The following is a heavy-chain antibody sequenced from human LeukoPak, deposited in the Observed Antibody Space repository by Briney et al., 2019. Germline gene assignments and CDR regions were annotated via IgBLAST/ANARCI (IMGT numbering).Heavy chain of an antibody. CDR3: ARGPLGVVVVAATLNYYYMDV. Sequence: WASVKVSCKASGYTFTSYAMNWVRQAPGQGLEWMGWINPNSGGTNYAQKFQGRVTMTRDTSISTAYMELSRLRSDDTAVYYCARGPLGVVVVAATLNYYYMDVWGKGTTVTVSS. CDR2: INPNSGGT. V-gene: IGHV1-2*02. CDR1: GYTFTSYA. J-gene: IGHJ6*03. D-gene: IGHD2-15*01.